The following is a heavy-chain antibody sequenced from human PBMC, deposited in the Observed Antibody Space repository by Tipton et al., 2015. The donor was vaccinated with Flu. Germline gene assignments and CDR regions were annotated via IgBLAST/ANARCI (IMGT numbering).Heavy chain of an antibody. D-gene: IGHD4-11*01. V-gene: IGHV4-39*07. J-gene: IGHJ5*02. CDR2: IFGTGST. CDR3: ARRDYSNYVSDPKNWFDP. CDR1: GDSIRSSNYY. Sequence: GLVKPSETLSLTCGVSGDSIRSSNYYWGWIRQPPGRGLEWIGNIFGTGSTYLNPSLKSRVAISVDTSKNQFSLKLSSVTAADTAVYFCARRDYSNYVSDPKNWFDPWGPGILVTVSS.